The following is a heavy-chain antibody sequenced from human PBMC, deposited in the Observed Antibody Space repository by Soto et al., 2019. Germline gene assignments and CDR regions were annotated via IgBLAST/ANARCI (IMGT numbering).Heavy chain of an antibody. CDR3: AKDPHIAAAGVYYFDY. CDR2: ISYDGSNK. D-gene: IGHD6-13*01. V-gene: IGHV3-30*18. J-gene: IGHJ4*02. CDR1: GFTFSSYG. Sequence: VGSLRLSCAASGFTFSSYGMHCVRQAPGKGLEWVAVISYDGSNKYYADSVKGRFTISRDNSKNTLYLQMNSLRAEDTAVYYCAKDPHIAAAGVYYFDYWGQGTLVTVSS.